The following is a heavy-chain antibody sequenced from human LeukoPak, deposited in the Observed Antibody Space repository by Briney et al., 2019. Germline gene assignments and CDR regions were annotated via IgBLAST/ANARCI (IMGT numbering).Heavy chain of an antibody. D-gene: IGHD2-15*01. CDR3: ARVSCSGGSCYSAY. Sequence: ASVKVSCKASGYTFSSHGITWVRQAPGQGLEWMGWITAYNGNRKYAEKFQDRVTMTTDTSTSTVYMELRSLTSDDTAVYYCARVSCSGGSCYSAYWGQGTLVTVSS. V-gene: IGHV1-18*01. CDR2: ITAYNGNR. CDR1: GYTFSSHG. J-gene: IGHJ4*02.